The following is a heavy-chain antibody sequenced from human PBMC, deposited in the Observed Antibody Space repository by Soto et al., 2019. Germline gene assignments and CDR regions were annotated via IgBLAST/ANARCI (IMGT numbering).Heavy chain of an antibody. Sequence: QITLKESGPTLVKPTQTLTLTCTFSGFSLSTGGVGVGWIRQPPGKALEWLALVYWDNDKRYSPSMKPRLTIIKDTSKNQVVLTMTNMDYVETATYYCARAQWFGDPFDYWGQGTLVTVSS. CDR3: ARAQWFGDPFDY. CDR1: GFSLSTGGVG. V-gene: IGHV2-5*02. J-gene: IGHJ4*02. D-gene: IGHD3-10*01. CDR2: VYWDNDK.